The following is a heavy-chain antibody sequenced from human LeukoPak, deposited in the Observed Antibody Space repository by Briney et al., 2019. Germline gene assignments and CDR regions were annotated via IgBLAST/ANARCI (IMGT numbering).Heavy chain of an antibody. Sequence: GGSLRLSCTASGFTFGDYAMSWFRQAPGKGLEWVGFIRSKAYGGTTEYAASVKGRFTISRDDSKSIAYLQMNSLKTEDTAVYYCARVVAAGTNPDYWGQGTLVTVSS. D-gene: IGHD6-13*01. J-gene: IGHJ4*02. CDR3: ARVVAAGTNPDY. CDR1: GFTFGDYA. V-gene: IGHV3-49*03. CDR2: IRSKAYGGTT.